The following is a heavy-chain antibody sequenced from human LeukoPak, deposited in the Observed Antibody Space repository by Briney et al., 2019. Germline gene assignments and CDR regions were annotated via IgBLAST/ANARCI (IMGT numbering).Heavy chain of an antibody. CDR1: GGSISSSSYY. CDR2: IYYSGST. D-gene: IGHD3-10*01. J-gene: IGHJ4*02. V-gene: IGHV4-39*07. CDR3: ARELWFGELLEGFDY. Sequence: SETLSLTCTVSGGSISSSSYYWGWIRQPPGKGLEWLGSIYYSGSTYYNPSLKSRVTISVDTSKNQFSLKLSSVTAADTAVYYCARELWFGELLEGFDYWGQGTLVTVSS.